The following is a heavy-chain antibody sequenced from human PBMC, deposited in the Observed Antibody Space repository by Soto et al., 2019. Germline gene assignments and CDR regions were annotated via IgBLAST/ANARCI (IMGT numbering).Heavy chain of an antibody. CDR1: GFTFSSYA. CDR3: ARSPYCSGGSCYLFDY. V-gene: IGHV3-30-3*01. CDR2: ISYDGSNK. Sequence: QVQLVESGGGVVQPGRSLRLSCAASGFTFSSYAMHWVRQAPGKGLEWVAVISYDGSNKYYADSVKGRFTISRDNSKNTLYLQMNSLRAEDTAVYYCARSPYCSGGSCYLFDYWGQGTLVTVSS. J-gene: IGHJ4*02. D-gene: IGHD2-15*01.